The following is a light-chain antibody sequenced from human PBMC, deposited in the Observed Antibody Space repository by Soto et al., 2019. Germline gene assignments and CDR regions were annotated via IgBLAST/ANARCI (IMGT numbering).Light chain of an antibody. CDR1: QSITRY. CDR3: QQTSSAPLT. CDR2: GAS. J-gene: IGKJ4*01. Sequence: DLQMTQSPSSLSASVGDRVTITCRASQSITRYLNWYQQKAGKAPKLLIYGASTLQSGVPSRFSGSGSGTDFNLTISGLQPEDSASYYCQQTSSAPLTFGGGTKVEIK. V-gene: IGKV1-39*01.